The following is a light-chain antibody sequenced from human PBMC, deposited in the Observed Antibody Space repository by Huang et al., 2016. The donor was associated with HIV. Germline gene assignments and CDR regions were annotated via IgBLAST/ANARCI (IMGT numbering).Light chain of an antibody. J-gene: IGKJ5*01. CDR3: QQRKYWPPIT. Sequence: ETVLTQSPATLSLSPGERATLSCRASQSVNSYLAWYQQKRGQTPRLLIYDASNRATGIPARFSGSGSGTDFTLTISSLEPEDFAVYYCQQRKYWPPITFGQGTRLEIK. V-gene: IGKV3-11*01. CDR2: DAS. CDR1: QSVNSY.